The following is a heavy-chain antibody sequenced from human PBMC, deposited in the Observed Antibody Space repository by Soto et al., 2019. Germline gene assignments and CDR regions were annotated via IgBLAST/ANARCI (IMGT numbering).Heavy chain of an antibody. J-gene: IGHJ5*01. Sequence: QVELVESGGGVVQPGGSLRLACAAPGFTFSSYGMHWVRQAPGKGLEWVAVIWFDGSKEFYAASVEGRFTISRDNSKNMVYLEMNSPRDVDTAVYYCARAVPAAKGWFASWGQGTLVTVSS. V-gene: IGHV3-33*01. CDR1: GFTFSSYG. CDR2: IWFDGSKE. CDR3: ARAVPAAKGWFAS. D-gene: IGHD2-2*01.